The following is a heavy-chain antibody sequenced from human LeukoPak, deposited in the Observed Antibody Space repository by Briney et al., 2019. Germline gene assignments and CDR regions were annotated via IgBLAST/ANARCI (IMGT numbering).Heavy chain of an antibody. CDR1: GGSISSYY. CDR3: ARTVVPAAIAPGNYYMDV. D-gene: IGHD2-2*01. Sequence: SETLSLTCTVSGGSISSYYWSWIRQPPGKGLEWIGYIYYSGSTNYNPSLKSRVTISVDTSKNQFSLKLSSVTAADTAVYYCARTVVPAAIAPGNYYMDVWGKGTTVTVSS. J-gene: IGHJ6*03. V-gene: IGHV4-59*12. CDR2: IYYSGST.